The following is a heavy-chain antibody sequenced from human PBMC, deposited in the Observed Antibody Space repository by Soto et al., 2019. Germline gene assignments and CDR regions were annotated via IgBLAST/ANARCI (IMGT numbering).Heavy chain of an antibody. J-gene: IGHJ4*02. CDR3: ARGLSAYYDSSGYYYFDY. V-gene: IGHV1-69*02. Sequence: QVQLVQSGAEVKKPGSSVKASCKASGGTFSSYTISWVRQAPGQGLEWMGRIIPILGIANYAQKFQGRVTTTADKSMSTGYMERSSVRSEDTAVCYCARGLSAYYDSSGYYYFDYWGQGTLVTVSS. CDR2: IIPILGIA. CDR1: GGTFSSYT. D-gene: IGHD3-22*01.